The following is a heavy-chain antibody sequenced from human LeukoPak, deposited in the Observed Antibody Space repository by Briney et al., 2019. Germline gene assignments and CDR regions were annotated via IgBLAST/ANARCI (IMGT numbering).Heavy chain of an antibody. CDR2: MNPNSGNT. CDR1: GYTFTSYD. V-gene: IGHV1-8*01. D-gene: IGHD1-26*01. CDR3: ARGQGGATGFDY. Sequence: ASVKVSCKASGYTFTSYDINWVRQAPGQGLEWMGWMNPNSGNTGYAQKFQGRVTMTRNTSISTAYMELSSLRSEDTAVYYCARGQGGATGFDYWGQGTLVTVSS. J-gene: IGHJ4*02.